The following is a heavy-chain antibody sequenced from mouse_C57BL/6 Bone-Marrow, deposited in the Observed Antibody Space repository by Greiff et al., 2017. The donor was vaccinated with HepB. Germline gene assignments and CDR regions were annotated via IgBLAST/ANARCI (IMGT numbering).Heavy chain of an antibody. CDR3: ARSGYYYGSSYEFAY. V-gene: IGHV1-31*01. CDR1: GYSFTGYY. J-gene: IGHJ3*01. D-gene: IGHD1-1*01. Sequence: VQLQQSGPELAKPGASVKISCKASGYSFTGYYMHWVKQSHGNILDWIGYIYPYNGVSSYNQKFKGKATLTVDKSSSTAYMELRSLTSEDSAVYYCARSGYYYGSSYEFAYWGQGTLVTVSA. CDR2: IYPYNGVS.